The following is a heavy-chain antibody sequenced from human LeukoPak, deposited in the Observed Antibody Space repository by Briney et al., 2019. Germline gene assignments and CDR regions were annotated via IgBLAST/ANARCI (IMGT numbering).Heavy chain of an antibody. V-gene: IGHV1-69*01. CDR1: GGTFISYA. Sequence: GASVKVSCKASGGTFISYAISWGRQAPGQGLEWMGGIIPIFGTANYAQKFQGRVTITADESTSTAYMELSSLRYEDTAVYYCALSYYYGSGSVDYWGQGTLVTVSS. CDR3: ALSYYYGSGSVDY. J-gene: IGHJ4*02. CDR2: IIPIFGTA. D-gene: IGHD3-10*01.